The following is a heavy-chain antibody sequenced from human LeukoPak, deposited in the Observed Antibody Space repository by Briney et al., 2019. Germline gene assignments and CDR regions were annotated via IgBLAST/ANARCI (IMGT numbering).Heavy chain of an antibody. CDR2: ISKSSDRI. D-gene: IGHD2-2*01. J-gene: IGHJ4*02. Sequence: GGSLRHSCAASGFTFSSYSMNWVRQAPGKGLEWVSYISKSSDRIYHADSVKGRFTISRDNAKNSLYLQMDSLRAEDTAVYYCARDLLNDEGSSYFFDQWGQGTLVTVSS. CDR3: ARDLLNDEGSSYFFDQ. CDR1: GFTFSSYS. V-gene: IGHV3-48*04.